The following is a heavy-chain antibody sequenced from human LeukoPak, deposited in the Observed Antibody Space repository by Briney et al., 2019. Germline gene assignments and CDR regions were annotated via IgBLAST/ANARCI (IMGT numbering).Heavy chain of an antibody. J-gene: IGHJ6*02. V-gene: IGHV4-59*01. D-gene: IGHD2-2*01. CDR1: GGSISSYY. CDR3: ARVGRNCSSTSCYRPYYYGMDV. CDR2: IYYSGST. Sequence: SETLSLTCTVSGGSISSYYWSWIRQPPGKGLEWIGYIYYSGSTNYNPSLKSRVTISVDTSKNQFSLKLNSVTAADTAVYYCARVGRNCSSTSCYRPYYYGMDVWGQGTTVTVSS.